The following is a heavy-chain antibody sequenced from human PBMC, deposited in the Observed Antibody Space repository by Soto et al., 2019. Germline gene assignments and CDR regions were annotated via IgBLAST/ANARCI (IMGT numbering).Heavy chain of an antibody. V-gene: IGHV1-69*13. Sequence: SVKLSCKASGGTFSSYAISWVRQAPGQGLEWMGGIIPIFGTANYAQKFQGRVTITADESTSTAYMELSSLRSEDTAVYYCASGGRYCSSTSCYFDYWGQGTLVTVSS. CDR3: ASGGRYCSSTSCYFDY. J-gene: IGHJ4*02. D-gene: IGHD2-2*01. CDR2: IIPIFGTA. CDR1: GGTFSSYA.